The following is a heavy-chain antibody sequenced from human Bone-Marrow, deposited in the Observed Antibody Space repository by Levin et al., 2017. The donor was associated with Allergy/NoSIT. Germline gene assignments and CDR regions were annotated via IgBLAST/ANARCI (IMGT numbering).Heavy chain of an antibody. Sequence: SETLSLTCLVSGGSNGNYYWSWIRQPAGKGLEWIGNIFTTGSTNYNPSLKNRVTMSMGPSKNQFSLNLTSVTAADTAVYYCARGGNWFDPWGQGTPVTVSS. J-gene: IGHJ5*02. CDR3: ARGGNWFDP. V-gene: IGHV4-4*07. D-gene: IGHD3-10*01. CDR2: IFTTGST. CDR1: GGSNGNYY.